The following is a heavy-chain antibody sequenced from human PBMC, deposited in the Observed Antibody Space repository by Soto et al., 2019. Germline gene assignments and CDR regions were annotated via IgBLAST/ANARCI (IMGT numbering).Heavy chain of an antibody. CDR3: ARDPPYSSGWYAGFDP. J-gene: IGHJ5*02. CDR2: INAGNGNT. Sequence: ASVKVSCKAPGYTFTGYAMHWVRQAPGQRLEWMGWINAGNGNTKYSQKFQGRVTITRDTSTSTAYMELRSLRSDDTAVYYCARDPPYSSGWYAGFDPWGQGTLVTV. D-gene: IGHD6-19*01. CDR1: GYTFTGYA. V-gene: IGHV1-3*01.